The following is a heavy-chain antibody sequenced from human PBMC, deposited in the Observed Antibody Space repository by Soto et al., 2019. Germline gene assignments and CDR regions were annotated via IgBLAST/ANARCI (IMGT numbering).Heavy chain of an antibody. D-gene: IGHD5-12*01. Sequence: GGSLRLSCSASGLTFSDSAMHWVRQAPGKGLEWVGRIRNKANNYATAYAASVKGRFTISRDDSKNTAHLQMNSLETEDTAVYYCTACAYDTCLHVWAQGSLVTVSS. CDR2: IRNKANNYAT. V-gene: IGHV3-73*01. CDR3: TACAYDTCLHV. CDR1: GLTFSDSA. J-gene: IGHJ4*02.